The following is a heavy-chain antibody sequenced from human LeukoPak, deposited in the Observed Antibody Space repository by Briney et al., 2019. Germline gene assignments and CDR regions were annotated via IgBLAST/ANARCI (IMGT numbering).Heavy chain of an antibody. J-gene: IGHJ3*02. Sequence: KASETLSLTCTVSGGSISSSTNYWGWIRQPPGKGLEWIGSIYYSGFTYYQPSLKSRVTISVDRSKIQFSLKLSSVTAADTAVYYCARGQLRYFDWLLEDAFDIWGQGTMVTVSS. CDR3: ARGQLRYFDWLLEDAFDI. CDR1: GGSISSSTNY. D-gene: IGHD3-9*01. V-gene: IGHV4-39*07. CDR2: IYYSGFT.